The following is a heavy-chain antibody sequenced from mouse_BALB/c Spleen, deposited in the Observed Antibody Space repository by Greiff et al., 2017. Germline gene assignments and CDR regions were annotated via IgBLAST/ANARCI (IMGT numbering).Heavy chain of an antibody. V-gene: IGHV5-6-4*01. CDR1: GFTFSSYT. CDR2: ISSGGSYT. D-gene: IGHD2-1*01. J-gene: IGHJ2*01. CDR3: ARGGYYDYFDY. Sequence: DVHLVESGGGLVKPGGSLKLSCAASGFTFSSYTMSWVRQTPEKRLEWVATISSGGSYTYYPDSVKGRFTISRDNAKTTLYLQMSSVKSEDTARYYCARGGYYDYFDYWGQGTTLTVSS.